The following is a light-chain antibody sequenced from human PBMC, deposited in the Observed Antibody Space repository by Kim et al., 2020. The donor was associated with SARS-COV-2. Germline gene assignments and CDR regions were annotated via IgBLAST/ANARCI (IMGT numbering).Light chain of an antibody. J-gene: IGLJ2*01. CDR3: QSADSSGTYVV. Sequence: PGHTARITCSGDALPTQYAYWYRQKPGQAPVVVIYKDIERPSEIPERFSASSSGTTVTLTITGVQAEDEADYYCQSADSSGTYVVFGGGTQLTVL. CDR1: ALPTQY. V-gene: IGLV3-25*03. CDR2: KDI.